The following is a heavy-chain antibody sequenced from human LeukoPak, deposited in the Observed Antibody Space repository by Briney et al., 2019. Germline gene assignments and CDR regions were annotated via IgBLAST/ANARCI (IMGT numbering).Heavy chain of an antibody. Sequence: GGSLRLSCAVSGFTFDEYDMSWVRQAPGKGLKWVSGINWNGGSTGYADSVKGRFTISRANARNSLYLQWTSLRAEAKALYYFARKAMAGIGDGFDIWGQGTMVTVSS. CDR2: INWNGGST. V-gene: IGHV3-20*04. J-gene: IGHJ3*02. CDR3: ARKAMAGIGDGFDI. CDR1: GFTFDEYD. D-gene: IGHD1-14*01.